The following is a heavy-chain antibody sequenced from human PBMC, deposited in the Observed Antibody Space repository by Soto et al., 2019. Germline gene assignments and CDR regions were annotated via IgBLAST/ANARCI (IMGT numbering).Heavy chain of an antibody. D-gene: IGHD3-10*01. CDR3: ARRPSGSGSYYDY. Sequence: QVQLQESGPGLVKPSETLSLTCTVSGGSISSYYWSWIRQPPGKGLEWIGYIYYSGSTNYNPSLKSRVTISVDTSKNQFSLKLSSVTAADTAVYYCARRPSGSGSYYDYWGQGTLVTASS. J-gene: IGHJ4*02. V-gene: IGHV4-59*08. CDR1: GGSISSYY. CDR2: IYYSGST.